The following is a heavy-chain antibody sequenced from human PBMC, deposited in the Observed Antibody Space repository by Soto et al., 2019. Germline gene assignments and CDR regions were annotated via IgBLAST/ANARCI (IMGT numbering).Heavy chain of an antibody. Sequence: SETLSLTCTVSGGSISSGCYYWSWIRQHPGKGLEWIGYIYYSGSTYYNPSLKSRVTISVDTSKNQFSLKLSSVTAADTAVYYCAREGIYSNWFDPWGQGNLVPVSS. J-gene: IGHJ5*02. CDR3: AREGIYSNWFDP. CDR2: IYYSGST. D-gene: IGHD3-10*01. CDR1: GGSISSGCYY. V-gene: IGHV4-31*03.